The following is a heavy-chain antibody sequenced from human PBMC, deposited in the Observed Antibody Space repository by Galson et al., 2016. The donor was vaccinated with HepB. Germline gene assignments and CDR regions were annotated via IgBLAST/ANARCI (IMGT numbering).Heavy chain of an antibody. V-gene: IGHV3-21*01. CDR1: GFTFSDYY. CDR2: ISVSRGFI. Sequence: SLRLSCAASGFTFSDYYMNWVRQAPGKGLEWVSSISVSRGFIYYADSVRGRFTISRDNAKNSLYLQMDSLRAGDTAVYYCAREGAHPGWRTPDYWGQGTLVTVSS. J-gene: IGHJ4*02. D-gene: IGHD3-3*01. CDR3: AREGAHPGWRTPDY.